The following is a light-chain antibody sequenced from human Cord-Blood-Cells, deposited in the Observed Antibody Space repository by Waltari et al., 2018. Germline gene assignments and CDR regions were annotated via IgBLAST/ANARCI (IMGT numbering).Light chain of an antibody. CDR3: QAWDSSTWV. J-gene: IGLJ3*02. CDR1: KLGDKY. V-gene: IGLV3-1*01. Sequence: SYELTQPPSVSVSPGQTASITCSGDKLGDKYACWYQQKPGQSPLLVIYQDSKRPSGIPERFSGSNSGNTATLTVSGTQALDEADYYCQAWDSSTWVFGGGTTLTVL. CDR2: QDS.